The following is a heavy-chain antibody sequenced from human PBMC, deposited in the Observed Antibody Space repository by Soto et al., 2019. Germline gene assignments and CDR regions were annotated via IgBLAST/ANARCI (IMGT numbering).Heavy chain of an antibody. CDR3: ARSRLLYNQAAAGGEDY. CDR1: GFTFSSLW. D-gene: IGHD6-13*01. V-gene: IGHV3-7*05. J-gene: IGHJ4*02. Sequence: PGGSLRLSCAASGFTFSSLWMSWVRQDPGKGLEWVANIKQDGTEKNYVDSVKGRFTISRDNAKNTLYLQMNSLRAEDTAVYYCARSRLLYNQAAAGGEDYWGQGTLVNVSS. CDR2: IKQDGTEK.